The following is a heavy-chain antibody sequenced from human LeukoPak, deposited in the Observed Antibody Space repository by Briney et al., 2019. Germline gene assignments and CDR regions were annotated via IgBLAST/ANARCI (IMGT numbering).Heavy chain of an antibody. J-gene: IGHJ3*02. CDR3: ARDHYYGSESYVGDAFDI. Sequence: PGGSLRLSCAASGFTFGDYGMSWVRQAPGKGLEWVAGINWNGGSTGYADSVKGRFTISRDNAKNSLYLQMNSLRAEDTAVYYCARDHYYGSESYVGDAFDIWGQGTMVTVSS. CDR1: GFTFGDYG. D-gene: IGHD3-10*01. CDR2: INWNGGST. V-gene: IGHV3-20*04.